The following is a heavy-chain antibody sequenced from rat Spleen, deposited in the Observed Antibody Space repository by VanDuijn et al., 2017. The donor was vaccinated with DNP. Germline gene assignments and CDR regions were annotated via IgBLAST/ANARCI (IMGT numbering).Heavy chain of an antibody. J-gene: IGHJ3*01. CDR3: ARRSGYGNWFAY. CDR1: GYTFTNDY. Sequence: QVQLQQSGAELAKPGSSVKISCKASGYTFTNDYIGWIKQTTGQALEWTGYIAPGSGGTKYNEKFKGRATLTVDKSSSTAYMQLSSLTPVDTAVYYCARRSGYGNWFAYWGHGTLVTVSS. D-gene: IGHD4-3*01. CDR2: IAPGSGGT. V-gene: IGHV1-43*01.